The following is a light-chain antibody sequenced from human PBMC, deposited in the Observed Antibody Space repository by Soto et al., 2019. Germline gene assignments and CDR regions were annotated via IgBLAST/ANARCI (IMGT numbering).Light chain of an antibody. J-gene: IGKJ3*01. CDR3: QQLNSYPLT. Sequence: IQFTQSPCALSAVLRDRVHSTCRASQGISSYLAWYQQKPGNAPKLLIYAASTFQSGVPSRFSGSGSGTDFTLTISSLQTEDFATYYCQQLNSYPLTFGPGTKVDIK. CDR2: AAS. CDR1: QGISSY. V-gene: IGKV1-9*01.